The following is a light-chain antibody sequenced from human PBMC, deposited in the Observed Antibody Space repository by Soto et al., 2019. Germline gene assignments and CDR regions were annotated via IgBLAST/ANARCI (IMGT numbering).Light chain of an antibody. V-gene: IGKV3-15*01. CDR1: QSVSSN. CDR3: QQYNDWPLT. Sequence: EIVMTQSPVTLSVSPGERATLSCRASQSVSSNLAWYQQKPGQAPSLLIYGAFTSATGMPARFSGTGSGTEFTLTISSLQSEDFALYYCQQYNDWPLTFGQGTKVDI. J-gene: IGKJ1*01. CDR2: GAF.